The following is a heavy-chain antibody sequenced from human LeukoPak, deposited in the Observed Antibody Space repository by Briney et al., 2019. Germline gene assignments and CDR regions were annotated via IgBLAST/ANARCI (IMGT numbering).Heavy chain of an antibody. CDR2: INWNGGSI. J-gene: IGHJ6*03. V-gene: IGHV3-20*01. CDR1: GFTFDDYG. Sequence: AGGSLRLSCAASGFTFDDYGMSWVRQAPGKGLEWVSGINWNGGSIGYADSVKGRFTISRDNAKNSLCLQMNSLRAEDTALYHCARWLQLRGYYYYMDVWGKGTTVTVSS. D-gene: IGHD5-24*01. CDR3: ARWLQLRGYYYYMDV.